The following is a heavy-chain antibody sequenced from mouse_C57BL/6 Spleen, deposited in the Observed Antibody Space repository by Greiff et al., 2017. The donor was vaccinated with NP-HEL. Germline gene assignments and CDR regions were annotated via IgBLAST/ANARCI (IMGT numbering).Heavy chain of an antibody. V-gene: IGHV5-9-1*02. D-gene: IGHD1-1*01. J-gene: IGHJ1*03. CDR2: ISSGGDYI. Sequence: EVMLVESGEGLVKPGGSLKLSCAASGFTFSSYAMSWVRQTPEKRLEWVAYISSGGDYIYYADTVKGRFTISRDTARNTLYLQMSSLKSEDTAMYYCTRDGSSRSYWYFDVWGTGTTVTVSS. CDR1: GFTFSSYA. CDR3: TRDGSSRSYWYFDV.